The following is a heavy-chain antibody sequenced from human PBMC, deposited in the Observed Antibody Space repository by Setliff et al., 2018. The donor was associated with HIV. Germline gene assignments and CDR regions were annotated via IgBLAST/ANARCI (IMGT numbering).Heavy chain of an antibody. CDR1: SGPISNGGFY. CDR3: ARGIYRPWGGYSAFATDAFET. V-gene: IGHV4-31*03. CDR2: IYYSGGT. D-gene: IGHD5-12*01. Sequence: SETLSLTCTVSSGPISNGGFYWSWIRHHPGKGPEWIGYIYYSGGTYYSPSLKSRVSMSIDTFKNQFSLNLTSVTAADTAVYYCARGIYRPWGGYSAFATDAFETWGQGTLVTVSS. J-gene: IGHJ3*02.